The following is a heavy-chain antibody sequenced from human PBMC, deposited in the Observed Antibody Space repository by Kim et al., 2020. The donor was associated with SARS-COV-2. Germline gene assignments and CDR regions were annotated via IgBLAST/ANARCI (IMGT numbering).Heavy chain of an antibody. Sequence: GGSLRLSCAASGFTFSSYGMHWVRQAPGKGLEWVAVISYDGSNKYYADSVKGRFTISRDNSKNTLYLQMNSLRAEDTAVYYCAKDTGSGSFNYYYYGMDVWGQGTTVTVSS. CDR3: AKDTGSGSFNYYYYGMDV. CDR2: ISYDGSNK. J-gene: IGHJ6*02. CDR1: GFTFSSYG. D-gene: IGHD3-10*01. V-gene: IGHV3-30*18.